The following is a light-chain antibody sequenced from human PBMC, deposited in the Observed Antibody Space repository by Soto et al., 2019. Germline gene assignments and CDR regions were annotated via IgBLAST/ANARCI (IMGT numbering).Light chain of an antibody. CDR2: GAS. J-gene: IGKJ5*01. Sequence: EIVLTQSPATLSLSPGERATLSCRASQSVSSNYLAWYQQKPGQAPRLLIYGASSRATGIPDRFSGGGSGTDFSLTISRLDPEDFAVYYCQQYSSSPITFGQGTRLAI. CDR1: QSVSSNY. V-gene: IGKV3-20*01. CDR3: QQYSSSPIT.